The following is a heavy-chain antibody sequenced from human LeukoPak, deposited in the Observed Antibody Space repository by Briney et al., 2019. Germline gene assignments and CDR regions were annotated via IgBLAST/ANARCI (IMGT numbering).Heavy chain of an antibody. CDR2: ISSSGGST. J-gene: IGHJ4*02. V-gene: IGHV3-23*01. Sequence: GGSLRLSCAASGFSFSSYAMSWVRQAPGKGLEWGSTISSSGGSTYYADSVKGRFTVSRDNSKNTVFLQMNSLRAEDTAVYYCAKDLGRDGYEIFDYWGQGTLVTVSS. CDR3: AKDLGRDGYEIFDY. D-gene: IGHD5-24*01. CDR1: GFSFSSYA.